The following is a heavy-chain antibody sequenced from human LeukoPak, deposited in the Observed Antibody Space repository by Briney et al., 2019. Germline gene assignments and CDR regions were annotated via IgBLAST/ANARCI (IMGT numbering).Heavy chain of an antibody. V-gene: IGHV1-69*06. J-gene: IGHJ6*03. D-gene: IGHD3-9*01. CDR2: IIPKFGTA. CDR1: ADTFSRYA. CDR3: ARAIYYDVMTGYYDYYSYYMDV. Sequence: SVRVSCKASADTFSRYAISWVRQAPGQGLEWMGRIIPKFGTAKYAQRFRGRVTITADKSTTTAYMELSSLRSEDTAVYYCARAIYYDVMTGYYDYYSYYMDVWGDGTTVTVSS.